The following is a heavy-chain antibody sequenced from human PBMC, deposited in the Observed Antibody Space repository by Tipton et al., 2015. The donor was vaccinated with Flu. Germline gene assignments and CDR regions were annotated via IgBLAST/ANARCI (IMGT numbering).Heavy chain of an antibody. CDR1: GGSISSSSYY. J-gene: IGHJ3*02. CDR2: IYYSGSS. V-gene: IGHV4-39*07. CDR3: VRDSYGSSWTGGAFDI. D-gene: IGHD6-13*01. Sequence: TLSLTCTVSGGSISSSSYYWCCTRQPPGEGLGWIGSIYYSGSSYNNPPLKSRVTRTVDTSKNQSSLMLISATAAGTAVYYCVRDSYGSSWTGGAFDIWGQGKMVTVSS.